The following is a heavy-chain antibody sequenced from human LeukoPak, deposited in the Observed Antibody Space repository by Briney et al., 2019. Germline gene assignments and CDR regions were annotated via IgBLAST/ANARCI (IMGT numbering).Heavy chain of an antibody. CDR2: TYYRSKWYN. V-gene: IGHV6-1*01. CDR1: GDSVSSNSAA. D-gene: IGHD6-19*01. Sequence: SQTLSLTCAISGDSVSSNSAAWNWTRQSPSRGLEWLGRTYYRSKWYNDYAVSVKSRITINPDTSKNQFSLQLNSVTPEDTAVYYCAREYIAVAGTLDYWGQGTLVTVSS. CDR3: AREYIAVAGTLDY. J-gene: IGHJ4*02.